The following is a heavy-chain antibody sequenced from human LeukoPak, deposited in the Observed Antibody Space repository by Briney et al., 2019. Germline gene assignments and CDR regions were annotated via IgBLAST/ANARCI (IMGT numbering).Heavy chain of an antibody. D-gene: IGHD3-3*01. Sequence: SETLSLTCTVSGGSISSYYWSWIRQPPGKGLEWIGYIYYSGSTNYNPSLKSRVTISVDTSKNQFSLKLSSVTAADTAVYYCARDPGYDFEQDWGQGTLVTVSS. V-gene: IGHV4-59*12. CDR3: ARDPGYDFEQD. J-gene: IGHJ4*02. CDR1: GGSISSYY. CDR2: IYYSGST.